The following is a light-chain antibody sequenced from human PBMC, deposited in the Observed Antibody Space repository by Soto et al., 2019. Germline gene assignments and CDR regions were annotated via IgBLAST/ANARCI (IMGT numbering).Light chain of an antibody. J-gene: IGKJ2*01. CDR1: QSLLRNSGYVY. V-gene: IGKV2-28*01. Sequence: DIVMTQSPLSLPVNPGEPASISCRSSQSLLRNSGYVYLDWYLQKPGQSPQLLIYLGSNRASGVPDRFSGSVSGTDFTLKISEVEAEDIGVYYCMQALQTPRTFGQGTKLEIK. CDR3: MQALQTPRT. CDR2: LGS.